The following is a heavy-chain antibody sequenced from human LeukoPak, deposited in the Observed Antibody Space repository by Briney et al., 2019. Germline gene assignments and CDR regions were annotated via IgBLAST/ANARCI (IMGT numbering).Heavy chain of an antibody. J-gene: IGHJ6*03. V-gene: IGHV3-23*01. CDR1: GFTFSNYA. CDR2: IGYRGGSI. D-gene: IGHD1-14*01. Sequence: AGGSLRLSCAASGFTFSNYAMSWVRQAPGKGLEWVSIIGYRGGSIYYAYSVQGRFTISRDNSKNTLSLQMNGLRPEDTAVYYCAKDWSHRHYYYYMDVWGKGTTVTVSS. CDR3: AKDWSHRHYYYYMDV.